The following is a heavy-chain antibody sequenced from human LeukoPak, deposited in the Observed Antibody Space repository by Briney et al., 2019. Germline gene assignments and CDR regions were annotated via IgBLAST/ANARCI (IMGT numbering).Heavy chain of an antibody. D-gene: IGHD2-2*01. CDR2: ISSSSSYI. V-gene: IGHV3-21*01. CDR1: GFTFSSYS. CDR3: ARGRYCSSTSCYFAGYYYYGMDV. J-gene: IGHJ6*02. Sequence: PGGSLRLSCAASGFTFSSYSMTWVRQAPGKGLEWVSSISSSSSYIYYADSVKGRFTISRDNAKNSLYLQMNSLRAEDTAVYYCARGRYCSSTSCYFAGYYYYGMDVWGQGTTVTVSS.